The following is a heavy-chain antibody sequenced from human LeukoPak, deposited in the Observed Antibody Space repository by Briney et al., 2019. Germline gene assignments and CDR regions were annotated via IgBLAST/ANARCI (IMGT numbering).Heavy chain of an antibody. CDR1: GFIFATSW. CDR2: IKGDGSET. J-gene: IGHJ4*02. V-gene: IGHV3-7*01. CDR3: AKSLDY. Sequence: PGGSLRLSCAAAGFIFATSWMDWVRQAPGKGLEWVANIKGDGSETYYGDSAKGRFTVHRDNAKNSLYLQMDSLRVEDTAIYYCAKSLDYWGQGTLVTVSS.